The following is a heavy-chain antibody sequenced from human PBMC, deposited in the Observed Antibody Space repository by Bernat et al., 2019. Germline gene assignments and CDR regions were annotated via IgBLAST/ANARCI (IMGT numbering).Heavy chain of an antibody. CDR2: ISGSGGST. J-gene: IGHJ4*02. D-gene: IGHD3-3*01. Sequence: EVQLLESGGGLVQPGGSLRLSCAASGFTFSSYAMSWVRQAPGKGLEWVSAISGSGGSTYYADSVKGQFTISRDNSKNTLYLQMNSLRAEDTAVYYCAKCRTYYDFWSGYYAPGAFDYWGQGTLVTVSS. V-gene: IGHV3-23*01. CDR1: GFTFSSYA. CDR3: AKCRTYYDFWSGYYAPGAFDY.